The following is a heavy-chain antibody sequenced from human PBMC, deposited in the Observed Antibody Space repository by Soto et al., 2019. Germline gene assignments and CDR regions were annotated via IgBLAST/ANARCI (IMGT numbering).Heavy chain of an antibody. CDR3: AKDFSDIVAVVPAD. CDR2: MSHDGTYK. J-gene: IGHJ4*02. D-gene: IGHD2-15*01. V-gene: IGHV3-30*18. CDR1: GFIFSDYG. Sequence: QVQLVESGGGVVQPGRSLRLSCEASGFIFSDYGMHWVRQAPGKGLEWVAVMSHDGTYKYYTDSVKGRFTIATDNSNNTLFLQMNSLRTEDTATYYCAKDFSDIVAVVPADWGQGTLVTVSS.